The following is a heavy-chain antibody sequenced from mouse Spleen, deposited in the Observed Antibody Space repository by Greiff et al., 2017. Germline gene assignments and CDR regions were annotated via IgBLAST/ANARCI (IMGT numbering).Heavy chain of an antibody. V-gene: IGHV2-2*01. CDR2: IWSGGST. J-gene: IGHJ4*01. D-gene: IGHD2-1*01. CDR3: ARGNYGNLYAMDY. Sequence: QVQLQQSGPGLVQPSQSLSITCTVSGFSLTSYGVHWVRQSPGKGLEWLGVIWSGGSTDYNAAFISRLSISKDNSKSQVFFKMNSLQADDTAIYYCARGNYGNLYAMDYWGQGTSVTVSS. CDR1: GFSLTSYG.